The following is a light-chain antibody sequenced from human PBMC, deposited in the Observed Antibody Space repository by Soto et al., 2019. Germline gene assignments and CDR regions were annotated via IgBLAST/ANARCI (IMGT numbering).Light chain of an antibody. CDR1: SSDVGAYNY. CDR3: CSYAGTSSFEV. CDR2: DVT. V-gene: IGLV2-11*01. Sequence: QSALPQPRSVSGAPGQSVTISCSGTSSDVGAYNYVSWYQQHPGEAPRLMIYDVTMRPSGVPDRFSGSKSGNTASLTISGLQAEDEADYYCCSYAGTSSFEVFGTGTKLTVL. J-gene: IGLJ1*01.